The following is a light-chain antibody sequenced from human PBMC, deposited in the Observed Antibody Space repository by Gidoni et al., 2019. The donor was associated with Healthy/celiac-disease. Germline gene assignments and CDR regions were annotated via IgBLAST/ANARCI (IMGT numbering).Light chain of an antibody. Sequence: DIQMTQSPSSLSASVGDRANITCHASQDISNYLNWYQQKPGKAPKLLIYDASNLESGVPSRFSGSGSGTDFTFTISSLQPEDIATYYCQQYDNLSFTFGQGTRLEIK. J-gene: IGKJ5*01. CDR2: DAS. CDR1: QDISNY. V-gene: IGKV1-33*01. CDR3: QQYDNLSFT.